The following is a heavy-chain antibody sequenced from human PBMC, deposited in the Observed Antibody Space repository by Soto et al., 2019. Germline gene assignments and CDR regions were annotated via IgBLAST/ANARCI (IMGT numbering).Heavy chain of an antibody. CDR2: VSGSGGST. CDR1: GFSFGDSA. V-gene: IGHV3-23*01. Sequence: GGSLRLSCAASGFSFGDSAMSWVRQAPGKGLEWVSAVSGSGGSTYYADSVKGRFTISRDNSKNTLYLQMNSLRAEDTAIYYCAKDREWLVSPAINHWFDPWGQGTLVTVS. CDR3: AKDREWLVSPAINHWFDP. D-gene: IGHD6-19*01. J-gene: IGHJ5*02.